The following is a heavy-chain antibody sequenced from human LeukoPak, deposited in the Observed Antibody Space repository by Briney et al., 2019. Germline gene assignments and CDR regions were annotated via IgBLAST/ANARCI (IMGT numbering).Heavy chain of an antibody. V-gene: IGHV5-51*01. CDR2: IYPGDSDT. J-gene: IGHJ3*02. Sequence: GESLKISCKGSGYSFTSYCIGWVRQMPGKGLEWMGIIYPGDSDTRYSPSFQGQVTISADKSISTAYLQWSSLKASDTAMYYCERQPPYSGSPDAFDIWGQGTMVTVSS. D-gene: IGHD1-26*01. CDR3: ERQPPYSGSPDAFDI. CDR1: GYSFTSYC.